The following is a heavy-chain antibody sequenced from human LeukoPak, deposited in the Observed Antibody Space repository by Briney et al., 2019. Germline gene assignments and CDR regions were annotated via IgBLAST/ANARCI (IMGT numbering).Heavy chain of an antibody. V-gene: IGHV1-2*06. J-gene: IGHJ6*02. D-gene: IGHD1-20*01. CDR3: ASQRNWNVYYYGMDV. CDR1: GYTFTGYY. CDR2: INPNSGGT. Sequence: ASVKVSCKASGYTFTGYYMHWVRQAPGQGLEWVGRINPNSGGTNYAQKFQGRVTMTRDTSISTAYMELSRLRSDDTAVYYCASQRNWNVYYYGMDVWGQGTTVTVSS.